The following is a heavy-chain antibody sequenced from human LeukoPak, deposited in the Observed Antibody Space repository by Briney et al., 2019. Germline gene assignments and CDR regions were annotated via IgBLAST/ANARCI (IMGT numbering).Heavy chain of an antibody. CDR2: LTAYNGNT. D-gene: IGHD5-12*01. J-gene: IGHJ4*02. CDR3: ARVRGYEPTATFDY. V-gene: IGHV1-18*01. CDR1: GYTFTSYG. Sequence: GASVKVSCKSSGYTFTSYGISWVRQAPGQWLEWMGWLTAYNGNTNYAQKLQGRVTMTTDTSTSTAYMELRSLRSDDTAVYYCARVRGYEPTATFDYWGQGTLVTVSS.